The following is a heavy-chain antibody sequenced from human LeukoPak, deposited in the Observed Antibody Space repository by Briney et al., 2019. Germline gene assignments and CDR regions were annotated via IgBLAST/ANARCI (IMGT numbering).Heavy chain of an antibody. CDR1: EFTFNSYA. Sequence: GGSLRLSCAASEFTFNSYAMHWVRQAPGKRLEWVAVISYDGSNKYYADSVKGRFTISRDNAKNTLYLQMNSLRAEDTAVYYCARDARHYYDSSGYPTYYYYMDVWSKGTTVTISS. CDR2: ISYDGSNK. CDR3: ARDARHYYDSSGYPTYYYYMDV. D-gene: IGHD3-22*01. V-gene: IGHV3-30*04. J-gene: IGHJ6*03.